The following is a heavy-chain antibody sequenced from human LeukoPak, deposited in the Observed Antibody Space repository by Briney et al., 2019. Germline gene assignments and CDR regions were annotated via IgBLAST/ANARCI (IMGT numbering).Heavy chain of an antibody. CDR2: IDADGSST. CDR1: GFTFSSYW. CDR3: ARVNPSIDWYFDL. D-gene: IGHD6-6*01. J-gene: IGHJ2*01. Sequence: GGSLRLSCAASGFTFSSYWMHWVRQAPGKGLVWVSRIDADGSSTNYADSVKGRFTISRDNAKNTLFLQMNSLRAEDTAVYYCARVNPSIDWYFDLWGRGTLVTVSS. V-gene: IGHV3-74*01.